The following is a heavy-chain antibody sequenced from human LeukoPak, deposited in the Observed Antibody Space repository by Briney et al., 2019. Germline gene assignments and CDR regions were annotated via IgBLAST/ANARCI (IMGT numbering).Heavy chain of an antibody. CDR1: GFTFSSYG. CDR3: AKDQFPTIHPGPGMFDY. J-gene: IGHJ4*02. CDR2: MRYDGSNK. Sequence: GGSLRLSCAASGFTFSSYGMHWVRQAPGKGLEWVAFMRYDGSNKYYADSVKGRFTISRDNSKNTLYLQMNSLRAEDTAVYYCAKDQFPTIHPGPGMFDYWGQGTLVTVSS. D-gene: IGHD5-12*01. V-gene: IGHV3-30*02.